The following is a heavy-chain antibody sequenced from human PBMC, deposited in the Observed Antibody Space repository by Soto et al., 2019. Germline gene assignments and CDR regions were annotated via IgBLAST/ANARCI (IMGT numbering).Heavy chain of an antibody. CDR3: AKDRAEQWVVITLIYYYYGMDV. CDR2: ISYDGSNK. Sequence: PGGSLRLSCAASGFTFSSYGMHWVRQAPGKELEWVAVISYDGSNKYYADSVKGRFTISRDNTKNTLYLQMNSLRAEDTAVYYCAKDRAEQWVVITLIYYYYGMDVWGQGTTVTVSS. V-gene: IGHV3-30*18. D-gene: IGHD6-19*01. CDR1: GFTFSSYG. J-gene: IGHJ6*02.